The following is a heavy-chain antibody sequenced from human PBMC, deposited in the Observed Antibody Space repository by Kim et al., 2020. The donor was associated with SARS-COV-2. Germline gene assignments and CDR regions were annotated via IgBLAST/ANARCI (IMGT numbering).Heavy chain of an antibody. CDR2: IYYSGST. CDR3: ARHHPYGIAAWWFDP. Sequence: SETLSLTCTVSGGSISSSSYYWGWIRQPPGKGLEWIGSIYYSGSTYYNPSLKSRVTISVDTSKNQFSLKLSSVTAADTAVYYCARHHPYGIAAWWFDPWGQGTLVTVSS. V-gene: IGHV4-39*01. J-gene: IGHJ5*02. CDR1: GGSISSSSYY. D-gene: IGHD6-6*01.